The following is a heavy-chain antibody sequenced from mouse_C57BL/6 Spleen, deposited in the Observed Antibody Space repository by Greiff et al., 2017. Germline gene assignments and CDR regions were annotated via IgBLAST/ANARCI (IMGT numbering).Heavy chain of an antibody. D-gene: IGHD1-1*01. V-gene: IGHV1-53*01. CDR1: GYTFTSYW. CDR3: AREGYYGSSYVDY. CDR2: INPSNGGT. J-gene: IGHJ2*01. Sequence: VQLQQPGTELVKPGASVKLSCKASGYTFTSYWMHWVKQRPGQGLEWIGNINPSNGGTNYNEQFKSKATLTVDKSSSTAYMQLSSLTSEDYAVYDCAREGYYGSSYVDYWGQGTTLTVSS.